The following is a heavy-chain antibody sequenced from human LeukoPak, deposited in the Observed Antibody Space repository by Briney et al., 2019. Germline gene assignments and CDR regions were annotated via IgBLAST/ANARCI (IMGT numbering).Heavy chain of an antibody. CDR2: INPNSGGT. Sequence: ASVKVSCKASGYTFTGYYMHWVRQAPGQGLEWMGWINPNSGGTNYAQKFQGRVTMTRDTSISTAYMELSRLRSDDTAVYYCARAEVGSGYYSLFDYWGQGTLVTVSS. CDR1: GYTFTGYY. J-gene: IGHJ4*02. D-gene: IGHD3-22*01. V-gene: IGHV1-2*02. CDR3: ARAEVGSGYYSLFDY.